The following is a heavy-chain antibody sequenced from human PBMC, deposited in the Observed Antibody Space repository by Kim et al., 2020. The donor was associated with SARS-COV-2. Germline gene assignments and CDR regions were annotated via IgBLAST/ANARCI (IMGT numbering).Heavy chain of an antibody. D-gene: IGHD3-3*01. Sequence: SETLSLTCTVSGGSISSGGYYWSWIRQHPGKGLEWIGYIYYSGSTYYNPSLKSRVTISVDTSKNQFSLKLSSVTAADTAVYYCARKDYDFWSGVDYWGQGTLVTVSS. CDR1: GGSISSGGYY. J-gene: IGHJ4*02. CDR2: IYYSGST. V-gene: IGHV4-31*03. CDR3: ARKDYDFWSGVDY.